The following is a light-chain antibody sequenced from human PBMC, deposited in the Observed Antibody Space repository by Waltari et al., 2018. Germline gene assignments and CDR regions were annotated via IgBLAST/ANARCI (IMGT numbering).Light chain of an antibody. J-gene: IGKJ4*01. CDR3: QQLNGYPLT. CDR2: AAS. CDR1: QGISSY. V-gene: IGKV1-9*01. Sequence: IQLTQSPSFLSASVGDRVTITCRASQGISSYLAWYQQKPGKAPKLLIYAASTLQSGVPSTFSGSGSGTEFTLTISSLQPEDFATYYCQQLNGYPLTFGGGTKVEIK.